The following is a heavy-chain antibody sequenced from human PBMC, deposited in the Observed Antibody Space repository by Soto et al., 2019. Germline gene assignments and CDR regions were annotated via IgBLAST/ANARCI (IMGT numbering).Heavy chain of an antibody. CDR3: ARDAVDEQLTHFLVY. V-gene: IGHV3-21*01. Sequence: EVQLVESGGGLVKPGGSLRLSCAASGFTFSSYSMNWSRQAPGKGLEWVSSISSSSSYIYYADSVKGRFTISRDNAKDSLYLQVTSLRAEDTAVYYCARDAVDEQLTHFLVYWGQGPLVTVS. CDR2: ISSSSSYI. CDR1: GFTFSSYS. D-gene: IGHD6-13*01. J-gene: IGHJ4*02.